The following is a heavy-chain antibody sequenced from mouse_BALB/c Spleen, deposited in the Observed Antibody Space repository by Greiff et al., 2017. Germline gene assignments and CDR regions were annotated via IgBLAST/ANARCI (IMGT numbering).Heavy chain of an antibody. Sequence: EVKLLESGGGLVQPGGSLKLSCAASGFDFSRYWMSWVRQAPGKGLEWIGEINPDSSTINYTPSLKDKFIISRDNAKNTLYLQMSKVRSEDTALYYCARRDYRYRGGAMDYWGQGTSVTVSS. V-gene: IGHV4-1*02. CDR2: INPDSSTI. CDR3: ARRDYRYRGGAMDY. CDR1: GFDFSRYW. J-gene: IGHJ4*01. D-gene: IGHD2-14*01.